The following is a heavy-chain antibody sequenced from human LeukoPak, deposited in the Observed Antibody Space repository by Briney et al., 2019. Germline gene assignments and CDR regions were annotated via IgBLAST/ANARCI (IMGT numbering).Heavy chain of an antibody. D-gene: IGHD2-21*01. CDR3: ARDLLFHY. CDR1: GGSISSHY. CDR2: IYSSGST. Sequence: SETLPLTCAVSGGSISSHYWNWIRQPAGKGLEWIGRIYSSGSTNYNPSFKSRATMSVDTSKNQISLKLRSVTAADTAVYYCARDLLFHYWGQGTLVTVSS. J-gene: IGHJ4*02. V-gene: IGHV4-4*07.